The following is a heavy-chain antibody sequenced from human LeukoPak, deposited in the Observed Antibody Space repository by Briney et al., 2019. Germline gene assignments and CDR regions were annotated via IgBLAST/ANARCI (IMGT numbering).Heavy chain of an antibody. D-gene: IGHD2-15*01. Sequence: GGSLRLSCAASGFTFSSYGMHWVRQAPGKGLEWVAVIWYDGSNKYYADSVKGRFTISRDNSKNTLYLQMNSLRAEDTAVYYCAREAYCSGGSCYLYYFDYWGRGTLVTVSS. CDR3: AREAYCSGGSCYLYYFDY. CDR2: IWYDGSNK. CDR1: GFTFSSYG. J-gene: IGHJ4*02. V-gene: IGHV3-33*01.